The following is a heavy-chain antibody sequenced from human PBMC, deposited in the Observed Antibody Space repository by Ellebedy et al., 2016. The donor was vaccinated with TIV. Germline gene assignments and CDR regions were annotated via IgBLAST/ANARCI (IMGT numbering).Heavy chain of an antibody. CDR2: IRNKANNYAT. CDR1: GFTFSDSA. V-gene: IGHV3-73*01. Sequence: GDSLKISCAASGFTFSDSAMHWVRQASGKGLEWVGRIRNKANNYATSYAASVTGRFTISRDDSKNTAYLQMNSLKTEDTAVYYCTGLRFVHGDYVNDAFDIWGQGTVVTVSS. J-gene: IGHJ3*02. CDR3: TGLRFVHGDYVNDAFDI. D-gene: IGHD4-17*01.